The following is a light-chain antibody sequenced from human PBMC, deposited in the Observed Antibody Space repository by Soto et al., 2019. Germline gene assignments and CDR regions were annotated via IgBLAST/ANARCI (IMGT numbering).Light chain of an antibody. J-gene: IGKJ1*01. CDR1: QSVSRTY. CDR2: ATS. V-gene: IGKV3-20*01. CDR3: QQYGRSGT. Sequence: EIVLTPSPGTLSFSPGERATLPCRASQSVSRTYLAWYQQKPVQAPRLLIYATSSRATGIPDRFSGSGSGTDFTLTISRLEPEDFAVYYCQQYGRSGTFGQGTKVDIK.